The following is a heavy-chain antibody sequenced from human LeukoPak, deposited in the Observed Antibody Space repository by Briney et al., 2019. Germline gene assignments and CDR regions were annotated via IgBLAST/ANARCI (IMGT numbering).Heavy chain of an antibody. CDR1: GGSFSGYY. D-gene: IGHD2-15*01. CDR3: AKAPVTSCRGAFCYPFDY. CDR2: MSSSDDGR. Sequence: ETLSLTCAVYGGSFSGYYWSWVRQAPGKGLEWVSAMSSSDDGRYYAASVRGRFTISRDTSRSTLYLQMNSLRAEDAAVYYCAKAPVTSCRGAFCYPFDYWGQGTLVTVPS. V-gene: IGHV3-23*01. J-gene: IGHJ4*02.